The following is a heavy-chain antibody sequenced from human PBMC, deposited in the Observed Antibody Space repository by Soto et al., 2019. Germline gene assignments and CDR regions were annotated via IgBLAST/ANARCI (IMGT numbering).Heavy chain of an antibody. V-gene: IGHV3-15*01. CDR2: MKRKTDGGTT. Sequence: EVQLVESGGGLVKPGGSLRLSCAASGFTFSNAWMSWVRQAPGKGLGWIGRMKRKTDGGTTDYAAPVTGRFTISRDDSKNRLYLQMNSLKTEDTAVYYCTTAATTVTTIDFWGQGTLGTVSS. CDR3: TTAATTVTTIDF. J-gene: IGHJ4*02. CDR1: GFTFSNAW. D-gene: IGHD4-17*01.